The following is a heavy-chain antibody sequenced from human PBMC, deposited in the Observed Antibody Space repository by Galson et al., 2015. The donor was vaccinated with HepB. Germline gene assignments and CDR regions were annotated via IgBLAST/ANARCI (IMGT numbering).Heavy chain of an antibody. CDR3: ARHGGVGYCSSTSCYDMDWFDP. Sequence: QSGAEVKKPGESLRISCKGSGYSFTSYWISWVRQMPGKGLEWMGRIDPSDSYTNYSPSFQGHVTISADKSISTAYLQWSSLKASDTAMYYCARHGGVGYCSSTSCYDMDWFDPWGQGTLVTVSS. CDR1: GYSFTSYW. D-gene: IGHD2-2*01. J-gene: IGHJ5*02. CDR2: IDPSDSYT. V-gene: IGHV5-10-1*01.